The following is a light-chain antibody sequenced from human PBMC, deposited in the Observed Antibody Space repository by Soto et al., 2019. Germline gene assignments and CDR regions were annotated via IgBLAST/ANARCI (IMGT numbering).Light chain of an antibody. Sequence: DIQMTQSPSAMSASVGDGVTITCRARQGISNYLAWFQQHAGKVPKRLLYFASSLQSGVPSRFSGSGSGTQFTLTVSGLQPEDFATYYSLQYSSYPWTFGQGTKV. CDR1: QGISNY. CDR2: FAS. V-gene: IGKV1-17*03. J-gene: IGKJ1*01. CDR3: LQYSSYPWT.